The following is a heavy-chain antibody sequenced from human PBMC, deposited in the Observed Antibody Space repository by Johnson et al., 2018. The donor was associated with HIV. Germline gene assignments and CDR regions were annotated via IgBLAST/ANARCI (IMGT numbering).Heavy chain of an antibody. CDR2: IGTAGDT. D-gene: IGHD4-23*01. V-gene: IGHV3-13*01. CDR1: GFTFSSYD. Sequence: EVQLVESGGGLVQPGGSLRLSCAASGFTFSSYDMHWVRQATGQGLAWVSAIGTAGDTYYPGSVKGRFTLSRENAKNILYLQINTLRGDDTALYYCATERAVLNANAFDIWGQGTMVTVSS. CDR3: ATERAVLNANAFDI. J-gene: IGHJ3*02.